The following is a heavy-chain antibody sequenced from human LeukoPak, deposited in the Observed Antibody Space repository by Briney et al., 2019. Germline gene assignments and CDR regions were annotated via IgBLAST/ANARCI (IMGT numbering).Heavy chain of an antibody. J-gene: IGHJ4*02. CDR3: ARVYSNYDVFDY. CDR2: IYSGGST. Sequence: PGGSLRLSCAASGFTFSDYYMTWLRQAPGKGLEWVSVIYSGGSTYYADSVKGRFTISRDNSKNTLYLQMNSLRAEDTAVYYCARVYSNYDVFDYWGQGTLVTVSS. CDR1: GFTFSDYY. V-gene: IGHV3-53*01. D-gene: IGHD4-11*01.